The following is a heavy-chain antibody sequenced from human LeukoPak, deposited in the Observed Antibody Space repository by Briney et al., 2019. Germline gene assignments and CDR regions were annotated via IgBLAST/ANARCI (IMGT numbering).Heavy chain of an antibody. CDR3: ARQISRSGRFNYFIDY. V-gene: IGHV4-34*01. CDR2: INHSRST. J-gene: IGHJ4*01. D-gene: IGHD3-10*01. Sequence: SETLSLTCAVSGGSFSCYYWSWIRQPPGKVLEWIGEINHSRSTNYNPTVKSRVTISVDHYKNQFAAEQSAVTGADAAVYAGARQISRSGRFNYFIDYWGQATLVTASA. CDR1: GGSFSCYY.